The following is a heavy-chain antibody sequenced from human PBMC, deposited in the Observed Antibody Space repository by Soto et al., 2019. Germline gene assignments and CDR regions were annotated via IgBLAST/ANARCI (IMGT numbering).Heavy chain of an antibody. Sequence: GGSLRLSCAASGFTFSNYWMTWVRQAPGKGLEWVANIKQDGSEKYYVDSVKGRFTMSRDNAKNSLYLQMNSLRVEDTAVYYCARESSFGELFDYWGQGTLVTVSS. J-gene: IGHJ4*02. CDR2: IKQDGSEK. D-gene: IGHD3-10*01. CDR3: ARESSFGELFDY. CDR1: GFTFSNYW. V-gene: IGHV3-7*01.